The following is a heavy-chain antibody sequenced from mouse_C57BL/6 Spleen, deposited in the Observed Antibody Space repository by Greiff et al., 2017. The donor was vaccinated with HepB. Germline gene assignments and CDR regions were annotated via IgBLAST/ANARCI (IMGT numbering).Heavy chain of an antibody. V-gene: IGHV5-4*01. CDR1: GFTFSSYA. CDR3: ARDQGGYYYGSSYWYFDV. D-gene: IGHD1-1*01. J-gene: IGHJ1*03. Sequence: DVMLVESGGGLVKPGGSLKLSCAASGFTFSSYAMSWVRQTPEKRLEWVATISDGGSYTYYPDNVKGRFTISRDNAKNNLYLQMSHLKSEDTAMYDCARDQGGYYYGSSYWYFDVWGTGTTVTVSS. CDR2: ISDGGSYT.